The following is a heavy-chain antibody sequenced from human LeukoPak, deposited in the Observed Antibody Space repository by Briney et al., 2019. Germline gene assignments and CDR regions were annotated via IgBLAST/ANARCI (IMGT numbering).Heavy chain of an antibody. V-gene: IGHV3-21*01. CDR3: AGDPTPSYSSGWARWDYFDY. Sequence: SGGSLRLSCAASGFTFSSYSMNWVRQAPGKGLEWVSSISSSSSYIYYADSVKGRFTISRDNAKNSLYLQMNSLRAEDTAVYYCAGDPTPSYSSGWARWDYFDYWGQGTLVTVSS. D-gene: IGHD6-19*01. J-gene: IGHJ4*02. CDR2: ISSSSSYI. CDR1: GFTFSSYS.